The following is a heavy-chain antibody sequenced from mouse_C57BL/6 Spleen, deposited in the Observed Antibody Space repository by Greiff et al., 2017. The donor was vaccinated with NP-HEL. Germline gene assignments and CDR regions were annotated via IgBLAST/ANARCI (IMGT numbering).Heavy chain of an antibody. CDR1: GYSITSDY. CDR2: ISYSGST. D-gene: IGHD1-1*01. CDR3: ARSSHYYGSRDYFDY. V-gene: IGHV3-8*01. J-gene: IGHJ2*01. Sequence: EVKLVESGPGLAKPSQTLSLTCSVTGYSITSDYWNWIRKFPGNKLEYMGYISYSGSTYYNPSLKSRISITRDTSKNQYYLQLNSVTTEDTATYYCARSSHYYGSRDYFDYWGQGTTLTVSS.